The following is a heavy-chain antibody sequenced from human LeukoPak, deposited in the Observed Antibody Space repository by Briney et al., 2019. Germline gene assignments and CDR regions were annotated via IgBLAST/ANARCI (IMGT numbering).Heavy chain of an antibody. CDR2: ISSSGSYI. D-gene: IGHD1-7*01. CDR3: ARDSGNYLDAFDI. J-gene: IGHJ3*02. CDR1: GFTFSSYE. Sequence: GGSLRLSCAASGFTFSSYEMNWVRQAPGKGLEWVSSISSSGSYIYYADSVKGRFTISRDNAKNSLYLQMNSLRAEDTAVYYCARDSGNYLDAFDIWGQGTMVTVSS. V-gene: IGHV3-21*01.